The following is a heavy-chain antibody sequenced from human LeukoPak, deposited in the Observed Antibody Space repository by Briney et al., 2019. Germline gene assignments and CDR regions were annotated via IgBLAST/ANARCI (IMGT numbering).Heavy chain of an antibody. Sequence: WASVKVSCKASGYTFTSYYMHWVRQAPGQGLEWMGRIIPILGIANYAQKFQGRVTITADKSTSTAYMELSSLRSEDTAVYYCARERSQEYCSGGSCYKNWFDPWGQGTLVTVSS. CDR3: ARERSQEYCSGGSCYKNWFDP. CDR2: IIPILGIA. V-gene: IGHV1-69*04. D-gene: IGHD2-15*01. J-gene: IGHJ5*02. CDR1: GYTFTSYY.